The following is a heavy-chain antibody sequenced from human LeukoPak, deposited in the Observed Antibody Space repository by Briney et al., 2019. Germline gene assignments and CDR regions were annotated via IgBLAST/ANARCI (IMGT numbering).Heavy chain of an antibody. Sequence: GGSLRLSCAASGFTFSDYYMSWVRQAPGKGLEWVPLISGSGATTSYAESVKGRFTISRDNSKDTLSLQMNSLKADDTAVYYCAKHLRYFYDYDAFHMWGQGTMVTVSS. J-gene: IGHJ3*02. D-gene: IGHD3-22*01. CDR3: AKHLRYFYDYDAFHM. CDR1: GFTFSDYY. V-gene: IGHV3-23*01. CDR2: ISGSGATT.